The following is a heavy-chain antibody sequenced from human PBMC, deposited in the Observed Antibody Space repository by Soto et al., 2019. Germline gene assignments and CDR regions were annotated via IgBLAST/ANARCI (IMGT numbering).Heavy chain of an antibody. D-gene: IGHD3-10*01. J-gene: IGHJ6*02. Sequence: ASVKVACKASGYTFTSYAMHWRLQCPGQRLEWMGWINAGNGNTKYSQKFQGRVTITRDTSAGTAYMELCSLRSEDTVVYFCSRDLITMVRGTLDGMDVWGQGTTVTVSS. CDR3: SRDLITMVRGTLDGMDV. V-gene: IGHV1-3*01. CDR1: GYTFTSYA. CDR2: INAGNGNT.